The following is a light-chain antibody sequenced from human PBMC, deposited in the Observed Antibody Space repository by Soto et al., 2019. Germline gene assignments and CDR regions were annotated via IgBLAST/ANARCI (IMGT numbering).Light chain of an antibody. Sequence: DIQMTQSPSSLSASVGDRVTITCRASQSISSYLNWYQQKPGKAPKLLIYAASSLQSGVPSRFSGSGSGTDFTLTISSLQPEDFATYYCQQRSNWPPITFGQGTRQEIK. CDR1: QSISSY. J-gene: IGKJ5*01. CDR3: QQRSNWPPIT. V-gene: IGKV1-39*01. CDR2: AAS.